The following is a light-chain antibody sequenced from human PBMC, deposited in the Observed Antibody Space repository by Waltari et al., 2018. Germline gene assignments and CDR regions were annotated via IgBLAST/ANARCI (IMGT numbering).Light chain of an antibody. V-gene: IGLV2-23*02. Sequence: QSALTQPASVSGTPGQSITISCTGTTRAVGNYDLVSWYQHPPGKAPKLLICEVIKRPSGVSSRFSGSKSGSTASLTISGLQPEDEADYYCCSYAGLGTYVFGSGTKVTVL. CDR2: EVI. J-gene: IGLJ1*01. CDR3: CSYAGLGTYV. CDR1: TRAVGNYDL.